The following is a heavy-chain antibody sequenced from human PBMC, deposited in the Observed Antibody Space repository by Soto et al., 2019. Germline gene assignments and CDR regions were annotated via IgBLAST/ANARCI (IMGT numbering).Heavy chain of an antibody. Sequence: ASVKVSCKASGYTFTSYGISWVRQAPGQGLEWMGWINAYSGGTNYAQKFQGWVTMTRDTSISTAYMELSRLRSDDTAVYYCARDRGYSNYVYYYYGMDVWGQGTTVTVS. CDR1: GYTFTSYG. V-gene: IGHV1-2*04. CDR2: INAYSGGT. CDR3: ARDRGYSNYVYYYYGMDV. D-gene: IGHD4-4*01. J-gene: IGHJ6*02.